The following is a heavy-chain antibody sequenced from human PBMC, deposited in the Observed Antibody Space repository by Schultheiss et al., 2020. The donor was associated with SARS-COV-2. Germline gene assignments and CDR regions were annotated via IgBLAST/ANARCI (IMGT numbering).Heavy chain of an antibody. Sequence: GGSLRLSCSASGFTFSSYAMHWVRQAPGKGLEYVSVISSNGGSTYYADSVKGRFTISRDNSKNTLYLQMNSLRAEDTAVYYCASVLMVYAYDAFDIWGQGTMVTVSS. CDR1: GFTFSSYA. D-gene: IGHD2-8*01. CDR2: ISSNGGST. V-gene: IGHV3-64*04. J-gene: IGHJ3*02. CDR3: ASVLMVYAYDAFDI.